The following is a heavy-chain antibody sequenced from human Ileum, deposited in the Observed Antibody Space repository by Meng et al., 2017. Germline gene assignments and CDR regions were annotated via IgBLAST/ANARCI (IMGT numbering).Heavy chain of an antibody. J-gene: IGHJ5*02. V-gene: IGHV3-74*01. CDR3: VCFGGFSGFDP. CDR2: INSDGGGG. Sequence: EVQLVEPGGGLVQPGGSLRLSCATSGFTFRDHYMHWVRQAPGKGLEWVSRINSDGGGGTYADFVKGRFTISRDNAKNTLYLQMYSLTVDDTAIYYCVCFGGFSGFDPWGQGTLVTVSS. CDR1: GFTFRDHY. D-gene: IGHD3-10*01.